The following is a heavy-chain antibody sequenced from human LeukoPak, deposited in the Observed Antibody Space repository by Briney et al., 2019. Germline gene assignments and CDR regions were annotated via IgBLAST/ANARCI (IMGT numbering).Heavy chain of an antibody. CDR1: GFTFSSYW. Sequence: GGSLRLSCAASGFTFSSYWRSWVRQAPGKGLEWVANIKQDGSEKYYVDSVKGRFTISRDNAKNSLYLQMNSLRTEDTAVYYWARGPGVGSWLDYWGQGTLVTVSS. V-gene: IGHV3-7*01. CDR2: IKQDGSEK. J-gene: IGHJ4*02. CDR3: ARGPGVGSWLDY. D-gene: IGHD6-13*01.